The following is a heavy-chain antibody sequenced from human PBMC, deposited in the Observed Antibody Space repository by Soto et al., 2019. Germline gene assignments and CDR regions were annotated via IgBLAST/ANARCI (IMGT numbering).Heavy chain of an antibody. CDR1: GFTFSSYW. CDR2: IKQDGSEK. CDR3: ASPYYDILTGTRSDAFDI. J-gene: IGHJ3*02. Sequence: GGSLRLSCAASGFTFSSYWMCWVRQAPGKGMEWVANIKQDGSEKYYVDSVKGRFTISRDNAKNSLYLQMNSLRAEDTAVYYCASPYYDILTGTRSDAFDIWGQGTMVTVSS. V-gene: IGHV3-7*01. D-gene: IGHD3-9*01.